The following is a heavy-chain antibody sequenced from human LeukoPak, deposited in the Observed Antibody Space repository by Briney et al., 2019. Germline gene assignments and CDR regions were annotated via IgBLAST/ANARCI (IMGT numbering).Heavy chain of an antibody. CDR2: ISYDGSNK. D-gene: IGHD3-22*01. V-gene: IGHV3-30-3*01. Sequence: GGSLRLSCAASGFTFSSYAMHWVRQAPGKGLEGVAVISYDGSNKYYADSVKGRFTISRDNSKNTLYLQINRLRSEDTAVYSCANGYYDSSGYYYPLDYWGQGTLVTVSS. CDR3: ANGYYDSSGYYYPLDY. J-gene: IGHJ4*02. CDR1: GFTFSSYA.